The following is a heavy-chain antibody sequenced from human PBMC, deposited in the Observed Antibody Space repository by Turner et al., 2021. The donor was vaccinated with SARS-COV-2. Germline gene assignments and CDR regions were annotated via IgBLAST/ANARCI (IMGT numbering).Heavy chain of an antibody. CDR1: GYTFTGYY. CDR3: ARSRYTYGSYYYYGMDV. Sequence: QVKLVQSGSEVKKPGASVKVSCKASGYTFTGYYMHWVRQAPGQGREWMGWINPNSGGTNYAQKYHGRVTMTWDTSISTAYMELSRLRSDDTAVYYCARSRYTYGSYYYYGMDVWGQVTTVTVSS. V-gene: IGHV1-2*02. J-gene: IGHJ6*02. CDR2: INPNSGGT. D-gene: IGHD5-18*01.